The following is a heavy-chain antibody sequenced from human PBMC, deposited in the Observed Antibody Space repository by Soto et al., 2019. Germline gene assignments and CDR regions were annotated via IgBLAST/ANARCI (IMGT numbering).Heavy chain of an antibody. CDR1: GFTFSSYW. V-gene: IGHV3-74*01. CDR2: TKFDGSST. J-gene: IGHJ3*01. CDR3: ERRVPNHYGFDV. D-gene: IGHD1-1*01. Sequence: EAQLVESGEGLVQPGGSRRLSCAASGFTFSSYWMHWVRQAPGKGLVWVSRTKFDGSSTNYADSVKGRFTISRDNAKKTLYLEMNSLRAEDTAVYYCERRVPNHYGFDVWGQGTMVTVSS.